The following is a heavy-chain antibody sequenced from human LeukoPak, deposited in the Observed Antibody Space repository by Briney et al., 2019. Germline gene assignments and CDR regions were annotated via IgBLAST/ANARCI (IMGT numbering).Heavy chain of an antibody. D-gene: IGHD4-17*01. V-gene: IGHV4-34*01. J-gene: IGHJ5*02. CDR3: ARRAPYGDLRFDP. CDR2: INHSGST. Sequence: PSETLSLTCAVYGGSFGGYYWSWIRQPPGKGLEWIGEINHSGSTNYNPSLKSRVTISVDTSKNQFSLKLSSVTAADTAVYYCARRAPYGDLRFDPWGQGTLVTVSS. CDR1: GGSFGGYY.